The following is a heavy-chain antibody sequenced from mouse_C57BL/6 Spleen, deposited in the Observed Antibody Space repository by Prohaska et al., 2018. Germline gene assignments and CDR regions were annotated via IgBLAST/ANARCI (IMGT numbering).Heavy chain of an antibody. V-gene: IGHV1-18*01. J-gene: IGHJ2*01. CDR3: ATLYYALGY. D-gene: IGHD1-1*01. CDR2: INPNNGGT. Sequence: PGASVKIPCKASGYTFTDYNMDWVKQSHGKSLEWIGDINPNNGGTIYNQKFKGKATLTVDKSSSTAYMELRSLTSEDTAVYYCATLYYALGYWGQGTTLTVSS. CDR1: GYTFTDYN.